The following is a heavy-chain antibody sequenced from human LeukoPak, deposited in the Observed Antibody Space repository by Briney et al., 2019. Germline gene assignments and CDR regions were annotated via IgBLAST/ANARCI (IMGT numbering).Heavy chain of an antibody. V-gene: IGHV3-23*01. Sequence: PGGSLRLSCAASGFTFSSYGMSWVRQAPGKGLEWVSAISGSGGSTYYADSVKGRFTISRDNSRNTVFLQMSSLTVDDTAVYYCANLQYWGQGSLVVVS. CDR3: ANLQY. CDR1: GFTFSSYG. J-gene: IGHJ1*01. CDR2: ISGSGGST.